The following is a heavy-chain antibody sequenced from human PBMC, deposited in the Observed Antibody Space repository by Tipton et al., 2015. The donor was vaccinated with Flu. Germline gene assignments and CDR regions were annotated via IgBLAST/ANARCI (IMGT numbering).Heavy chain of an antibody. Sequence: SLRLSCAASGFTFSSYSMNWVRQAPGKGLEWVSYISSSSTIYYADSVKGRFTISRDNAKNSLYLQMNSLRAEDTAVYYCARDSGSSGWYGAIDYMDVWGKGTTVTVSS. CDR2: ISSSSTI. V-gene: IGHV3-48*04. CDR3: ARDSGSSGWYGAIDYMDV. D-gene: IGHD6-19*01. CDR1: GFTFSSYS. J-gene: IGHJ6*03.